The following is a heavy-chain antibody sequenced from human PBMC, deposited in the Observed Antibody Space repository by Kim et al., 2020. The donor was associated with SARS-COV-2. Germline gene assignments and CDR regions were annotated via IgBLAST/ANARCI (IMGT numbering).Heavy chain of an antibody. CDR1: GGSISSSSYY. Sequence: SETLSLTCTVSGGSISSSSYYWGWIRQPPGKGLEWIGSIYYSGSTYYNPSLKSRVTISVDTSKNQFSLKLSSVTAADTAVYYCASPARYSSSWSYWGQGTLVTVSS. CDR3: ASPARYSSSWSY. V-gene: IGHV4-39*01. CDR2: IYYSGST. J-gene: IGHJ4*02. D-gene: IGHD6-13*01.